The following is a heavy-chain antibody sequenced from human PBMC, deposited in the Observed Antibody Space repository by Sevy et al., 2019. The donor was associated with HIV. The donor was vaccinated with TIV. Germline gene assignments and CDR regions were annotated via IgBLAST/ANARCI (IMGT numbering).Heavy chain of an antibody. J-gene: IGHJ5*02. CDR3: AGDSGGSMLNTHNWFDP. CDR2: IIPIFGTT. Sequence: ASVKVSCKTSGGSINSHAIVWVRQAPGQGLEWMGGIIPIFGTTTYAQRFQGRVTITADGLSTTVYLELRSLRSEDTAVYYCAGDSGGSMLNTHNWFDPWGQGTLVTVSS. CDR1: GGSINSHA. D-gene: IGHD2-8*02. V-gene: IGHV1-69*13.